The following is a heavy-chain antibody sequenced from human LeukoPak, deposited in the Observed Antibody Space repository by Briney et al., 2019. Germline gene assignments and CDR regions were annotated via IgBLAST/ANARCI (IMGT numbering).Heavy chain of an antibody. CDR2: ISGSGGST. V-gene: IGHV3-23*01. CDR1: GFTFSSYA. Sequence: PGGSLRLSCAASGFTFSSYAMSRVRQAPGKGLEWVSAISGSGGSTYYADSVKGRFTISRDNSKNTLYLQMNSLRAEDTAVYYCAKHLGIAVAGPLYGYWGQGTLVTVSS. J-gene: IGHJ4*02. D-gene: IGHD6-19*01. CDR3: AKHLGIAVAGPLYGY.